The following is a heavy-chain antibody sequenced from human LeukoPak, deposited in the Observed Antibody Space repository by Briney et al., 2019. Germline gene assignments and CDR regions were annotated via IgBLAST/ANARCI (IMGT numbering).Heavy chain of an antibody. CDR3: ARTQRSCWYGGFEY. D-gene: IGHD6-19*01. CDR1: GGSISSNSYY. Sequence: SETLSLTCTVSGGSISSNSYYWGWIRQPPGKGPEWIASLSYSGSTSYNPSLKSRVTISVDTSKNQFSLKLISVTAPDTAVYYCARTQRSCWYGGFEYRGQGTLVTVSS. V-gene: IGHV4-39*01. J-gene: IGHJ4*02. CDR2: LSYSGST.